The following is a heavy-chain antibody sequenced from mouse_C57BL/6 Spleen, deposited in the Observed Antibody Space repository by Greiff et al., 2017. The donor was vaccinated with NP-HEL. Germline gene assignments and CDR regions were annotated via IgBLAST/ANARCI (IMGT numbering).Heavy chain of an antibody. D-gene: IGHD2-2*01. CDR1: GYTFTDYY. V-gene: IGHV1-22*01. CDR3: AREGLGREDGFAY. Sequence: EVQLQQSGAELVKPGASVKMSCKASGYTFTDYYMHWVKQRPGKGLEWIGYIYPGNGGTSYNEKFKGKATLTVDKSSSTAYMQLSSLTSEESAVYYCAREGLGREDGFAYWGQGTLVTVSA. CDR2: IYPGNGGT. J-gene: IGHJ3*01.